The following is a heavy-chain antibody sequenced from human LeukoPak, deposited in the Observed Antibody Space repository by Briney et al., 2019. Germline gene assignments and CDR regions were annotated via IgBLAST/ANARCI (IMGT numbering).Heavy chain of an antibody. CDR3: ARQRRWNYAFDP. Sequence: ASVKVSCKASGYTFTSYYMHWVRQAPGQGLEWMGIINPSGGSTSYAQKFQGRVTMTTDASTTTAHMELRSLRSDDTAVYYCARQRRWNYAFDPWGQGTLVTVSS. CDR1: GYTFTSYY. V-gene: IGHV1-46*01. D-gene: IGHD1-7*01. CDR2: INPSGGST. J-gene: IGHJ5*02.